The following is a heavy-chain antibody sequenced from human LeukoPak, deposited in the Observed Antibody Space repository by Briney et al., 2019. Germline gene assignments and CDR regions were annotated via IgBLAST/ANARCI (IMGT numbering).Heavy chain of an antibody. V-gene: IGHV4-39*07. CDR3: ARESLTDYYDSSGYCY. D-gene: IGHD3-22*01. Sequence: PSETLSLTCTVSGGSISSSSYYWGWIRQPPGKGLEWIGSIYYSGSTYYNPSLKSRVTISVDTSKNQFSLKLSSVTAADTAVYYCARESLTDYYDSSGYCYWGQGTLVTVSS. CDR1: GGSISSSSYY. CDR2: IYYSGST. J-gene: IGHJ4*02.